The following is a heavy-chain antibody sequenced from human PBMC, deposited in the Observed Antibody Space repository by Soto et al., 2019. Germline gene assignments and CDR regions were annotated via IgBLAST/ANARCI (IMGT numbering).Heavy chain of an antibody. CDR1: GGSISSYY. V-gene: IGHV4-59*01. CDR2: IYYSGST. Sequence: SETLSLTCTVSGGSISSYYWSWIRQPPGKGLEWIGYIYYSGSTNYNPSLKSRVTISVDTSKNQFSLKLSSVTAADTAVYYCARLGVTTVTQDEYWGQGTLVTVSS. D-gene: IGHD4-17*01. CDR3: ARLGVTTVTQDEY. J-gene: IGHJ4*02.